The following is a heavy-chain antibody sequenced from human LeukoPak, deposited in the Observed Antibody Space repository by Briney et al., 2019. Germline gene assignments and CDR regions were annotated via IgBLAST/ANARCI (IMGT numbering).Heavy chain of an antibody. J-gene: IGHJ4*02. D-gene: IGHD5-18*01. V-gene: IGHV2-26*01. CDR1: GFSLSNARMG. CDR2: IFSNDEK. Sequence: SGPVLVKPTETLTLTCTVSGFSLSNARMGVSWIRQPPGKALEWLAHIFSNDEKSYSTSLKSRLTISKDTSKSQVVLTMTNMDPVDTATYYCARTTRGYSYGYALDYWGQGTLVTVSS. CDR3: ARTTRGYSYGYALDY.